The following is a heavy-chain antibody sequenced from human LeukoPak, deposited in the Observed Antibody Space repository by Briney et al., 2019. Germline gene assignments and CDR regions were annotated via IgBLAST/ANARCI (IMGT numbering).Heavy chain of an antibody. V-gene: IGHV4-38-2*02. CDR1: GYSINSGDF. Sequence: SETLSLTCTVSGYSINSGDFWGWIRQPPGKGLEWIGSINHSGNTYHNPSLKSRVTMSVGTSKNQFSLKLSSVTAADTAVYYCARGEMASQAFDYWGQGTLVTVSS. CDR2: INHSGNT. D-gene: IGHD5-24*01. J-gene: IGHJ4*02. CDR3: ARGEMASQAFDY.